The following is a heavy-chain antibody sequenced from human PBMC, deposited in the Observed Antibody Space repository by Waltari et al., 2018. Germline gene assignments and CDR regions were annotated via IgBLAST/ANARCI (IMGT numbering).Heavy chain of an antibody. D-gene: IGHD6-13*01. CDR3: AISYSSSWREDAFDI. J-gene: IGHJ3*02. V-gene: IGHV1-69*12. Sequence: QVQLVQSGAEVKKPGSSVKVSCQAYGGTFSSYAISRVPQAPGQGLEWMGGIIPIFGTANYAQKFQGRVTITADESTSTAYMELGSLRSEDTAVYYCAISYSSSWREDAFDIWGQGTMVTVSS. CDR1: GGTFSSYA. CDR2: IIPIFGTA.